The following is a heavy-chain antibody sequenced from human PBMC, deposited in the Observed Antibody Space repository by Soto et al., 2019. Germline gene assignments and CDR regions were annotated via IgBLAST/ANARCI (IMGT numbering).Heavy chain of an antibody. CDR2: IIPIFGTA. J-gene: IGHJ6*02. CDR1: GGTFSSYA. Sequence: ASVKVSCKASGGTFSSYAISWVRQAPVQGLEWMGWIIPIFGTANYAQKFQGRVTITADESTSTAYMELSSLRSEDTAVYYCARGLFPKTSGPGYYYYGMDVWGQGTTVNVSS. CDR3: ARGLFPKTSGPGYYYYGMDV. D-gene: IGHD2-15*01. V-gene: IGHV1-69*01.